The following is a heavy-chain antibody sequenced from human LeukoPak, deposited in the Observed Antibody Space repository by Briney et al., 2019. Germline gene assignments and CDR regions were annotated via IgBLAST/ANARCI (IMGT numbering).Heavy chain of an antibody. CDR2: VSSGSDYI. CDR1: GFTFSSSW. CDR3: ARSSGWMDYFDY. D-gene: IGHD6-19*01. V-gene: IGHV3-21*01. J-gene: IGHJ4*02. Sequence: GGSLRLSCAASGFTFSSSWMHWVRQAPGKGLVWVSSVSSGSDYISYSDSVKGRFTISRDNGKNSLSLQMNSLRAEDTAVYYCARSSGWMDYFDYWGQGALVTVSS.